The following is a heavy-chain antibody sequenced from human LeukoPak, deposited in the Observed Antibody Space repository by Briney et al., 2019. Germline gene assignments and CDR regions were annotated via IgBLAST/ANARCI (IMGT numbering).Heavy chain of an antibody. D-gene: IGHD6-13*01. CDR1: GFRLSDYY. V-gene: IGHV1-2*02. CDR3: ARVRGNSCDY. J-gene: IGHJ4*02. CDR2: IRGDTGDT. Sequence: ASVTVSCKTSGFRLSDYYFHWVRQAPGQGLEWMGWIRGDTGDTDSPQKFQGRVTMTRDTSINTAYMELSRLTFDDTAMYFCARVRGNSCDYRGQGTLVTVSS.